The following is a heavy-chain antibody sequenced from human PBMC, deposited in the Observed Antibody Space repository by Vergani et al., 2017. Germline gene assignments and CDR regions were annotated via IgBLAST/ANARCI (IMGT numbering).Heavy chain of an antibody. Sequence: QVQLVESGGGVVQRGGSLRLSCATSGFTLSNYDMQWIRQGPGKGLEFVAFIQFDGSNQYYADSVKGRFTLPRDFSKNTLYLQMNSLSTDDTATYYCAKHFRGWGIDYWGQGTQVIVSS. J-gene: IGHJ4*02. CDR1: GFTLSNYD. CDR3: AKHFRGWGIDY. D-gene: IGHD3-16*01. CDR2: IQFDGSNQ. V-gene: IGHV3-30*02.